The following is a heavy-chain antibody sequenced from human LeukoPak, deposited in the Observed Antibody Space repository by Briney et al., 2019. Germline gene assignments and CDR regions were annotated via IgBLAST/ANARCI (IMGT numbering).Heavy chain of an antibody. CDR1: DGSISSGGYY. D-gene: IGHD1-26*01. Sequence: PSQTLSLTCTVSDGSISSGGYYWSWIRQPPGKGLEWIGYIYHSGSTNYNPSLKSRVTISVDTSKNQFSLKLSSVTAADTAVYYCARGGIVGAYFDYWGQGTLVTVSS. V-gene: IGHV4-30-2*01. CDR2: IYHSGST. CDR3: ARGGIVGAYFDY. J-gene: IGHJ4*02.